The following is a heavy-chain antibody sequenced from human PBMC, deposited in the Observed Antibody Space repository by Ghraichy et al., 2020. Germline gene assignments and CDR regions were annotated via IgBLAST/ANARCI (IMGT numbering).Heavy chain of an antibody. D-gene: IGHD2-15*01. CDR3: ARGSDCYDATPPGPDY. V-gene: IGHV3-48*02. CDR2: ISSSSTTT. CDR1: GFTSSYYS. Sequence: GGSLRLSCAASGFTSSYYSMHWVRQAPGKGPECVSYISSSSTTTYYADSVEGRFTISRDNAKSSLYLQMNSLRDEDTAFYYCARGSDCYDATPPGPDYWGQGTLVTVSS. J-gene: IGHJ4*02.